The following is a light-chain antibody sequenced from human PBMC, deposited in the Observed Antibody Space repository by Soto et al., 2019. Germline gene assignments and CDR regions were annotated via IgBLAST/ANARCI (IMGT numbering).Light chain of an antibody. Sequence: DFLMPQSAYLLPVSLGAWSTINCYCSLSVFYSSKNKNYLAWYQQKPGQPPRLLSFWASTRESGVPARFRASGSGTDFTLTISSLQAEDVALYYCQQYYSIPLTFGGGTKVDIK. CDR1: LSVFYSSKNKNY. V-gene: IGKV4-1*01. CDR3: QQYYSIPLT. CDR2: WAS. J-gene: IGKJ4*01.